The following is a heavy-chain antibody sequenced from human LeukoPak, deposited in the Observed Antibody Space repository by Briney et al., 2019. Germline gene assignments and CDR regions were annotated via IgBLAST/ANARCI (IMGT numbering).Heavy chain of an antibody. D-gene: IGHD6-19*01. J-gene: IGHJ4*02. CDR3: ARESIAVAGAPFDY. Sequence: GGSLRLSCAASGFTFSSYEMNWVRQAPGKGLEWVSYTGSGSTIYDADSVKGRFTISRDNAKNSLYLQMNSLRAEDTAVYYCARESIAVAGAPFDYWGQGTLVTVSS. CDR1: GFTFSSYE. CDR2: TGSGSTI. V-gene: IGHV3-48*03.